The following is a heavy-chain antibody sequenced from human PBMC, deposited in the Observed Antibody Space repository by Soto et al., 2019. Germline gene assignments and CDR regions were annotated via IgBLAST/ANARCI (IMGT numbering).Heavy chain of an antibody. D-gene: IGHD3-9*01. Sequence: SETLSVTCAVYGGSFSGYYWSWIRQPPGKGLEWIGEINHSGSTNYNPSLKSRVTISVDTSKNQFSLKLSSVTAADTAVYYCARSNYDILTGYYWGTGYFDYWGQGTLVTVSS. J-gene: IGHJ4*02. V-gene: IGHV4-34*01. CDR2: INHSGST. CDR3: ARSNYDILTGYYWGTGYFDY. CDR1: GGSFSGYY.